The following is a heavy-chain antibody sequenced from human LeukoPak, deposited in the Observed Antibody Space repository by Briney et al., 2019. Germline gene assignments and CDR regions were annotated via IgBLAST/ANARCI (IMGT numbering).Heavy chain of an antibody. J-gene: IGHJ4*02. Sequence: ASVKASCKASGYTFTSYDINWVRQATGRGLEWMGWMNPNSGNTGYAQKFQGRVTMTRNTSISTAYMELSSPRSEDTAVYYCAIRYFDWSEAMEGVYWGQGTLVTVSS. CDR2: MNPNSGNT. V-gene: IGHV1-8*01. D-gene: IGHD3-9*01. CDR1: GYTFTSYD. CDR3: AIRYFDWSEAMEGVY.